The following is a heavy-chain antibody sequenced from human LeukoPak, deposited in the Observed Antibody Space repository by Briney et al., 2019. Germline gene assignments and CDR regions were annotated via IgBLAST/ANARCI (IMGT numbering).Heavy chain of an antibody. Sequence: PGGSLRLSCAASGFAFSGHWMSWVRQAPGKGLEWVANINQDGSEKYYVDSVKGRFTFSRDNAKNSLYLQMNSLRAEDTAVYYCARSQGQLYCSTSSRYYFDYWGQGTLVTVSS. J-gene: IGHJ4*02. V-gene: IGHV3-7*01. CDR1: GFAFSGHW. CDR3: ARSQGQLYCSTSSRYYFDY. D-gene: IGHD2-2*01. CDR2: INQDGSEK.